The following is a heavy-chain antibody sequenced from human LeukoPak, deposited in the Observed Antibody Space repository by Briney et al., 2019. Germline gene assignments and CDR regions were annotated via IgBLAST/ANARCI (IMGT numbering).Heavy chain of an antibody. J-gene: IGHJ4*02. Sequence: GGSLRLSCAASGFTVSSNYMSWVRQAPGKGLEWVSFIYSDNTHYSDSVKGRFTISRDNSKNTLYLQMNSLRAEDTAVYYCARDREFDYWGQGTLVTVSS. CDR2: IYSDNT. D-gene: IGHD1-26*01. CDR3: ARDREFDY. CDR1: GFTVSSNY. V-gene: IGHV3-53*01.